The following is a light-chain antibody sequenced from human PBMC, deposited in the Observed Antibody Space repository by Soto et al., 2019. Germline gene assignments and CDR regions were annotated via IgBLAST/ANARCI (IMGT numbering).Light chain of an antibody. CDR1: QSVSSN. CDR2: GAS. V-gene: IGKV3-15*01. CDR3: QQYNNWPPWT. Sequence: EIVMTQSPATLSVSPGERATLSCRASQSVSSNLAWYQQKPGQAPRHLIYGASTRATGIPVRFSGSGSGTEFTLIISSLQSEDFAVYYCQQYNNWPPWTFGQGTKVEIK. J-gene: IGKJ1*01.